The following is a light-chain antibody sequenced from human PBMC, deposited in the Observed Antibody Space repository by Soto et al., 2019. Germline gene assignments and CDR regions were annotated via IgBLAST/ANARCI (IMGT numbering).Light chain of an antibody. V-gene: IGLV1-44*01. CDR2: SNT. Sequence: QSVLTQPPSASGTPGQRVTISCSGSSSNIERNSVNWYQQLPGTAPKLLIYSNTQRPSGVPDRFSGSKSGTSASLAISGLQSEDEADYYCAAWDDSLNGLYVFGTGTKLTVL. CDR3: AAWDDSLNGLYV. J-gene: IGLJ1*01. CDR1: SSNIERNS.